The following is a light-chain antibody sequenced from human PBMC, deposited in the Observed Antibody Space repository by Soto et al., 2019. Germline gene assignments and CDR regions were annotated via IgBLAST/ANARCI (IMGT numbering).Light chain of an antibody. CDR3: FSYTSSATYV. CDR1: SSDVGRYNY. J-gene: IGLJ1*01. CDR2: GVT. Sequence: QSALTQPPSASGSPGQSVTFSCTGTSSDVGRYNYVSWYQQHPGKAPKLLIYGVTQRPSGVPDRFSGSKSGNTASLTVSGLQDEDETNYYCFSYTSSATYVFGTGTKVTVL. V-gene: IGLV2-8*01.